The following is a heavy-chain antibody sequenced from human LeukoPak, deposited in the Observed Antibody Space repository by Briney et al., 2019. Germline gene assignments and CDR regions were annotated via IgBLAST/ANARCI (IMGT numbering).Heavy chain of an antibody. Sequence: GASVKVSCKASGYTFTGYYMHWVRQAPGQGLEWMGWINPNSGGTNYAQKFQCRVTMTRDTSISTAYMELSRLRSYDTAVYYCARGRDIVVVPAFCDYWGQGTLVTVSS. V-gene: IGHV1-2*02. CDR2: INPNSGGT. CDR1: GYTFTGYY. D-gene: IGHD2-2*01. CDR3: ARGRDIVVVPAFCDY. J-gene: IGHJ4*02.